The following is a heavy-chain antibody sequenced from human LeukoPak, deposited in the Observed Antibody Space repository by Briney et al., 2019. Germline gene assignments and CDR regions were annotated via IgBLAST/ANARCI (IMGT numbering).Heavy chain of an antibody. CDR3: ARVFSTYYIDY. J-gene: IGHJ4*02. Sequence: GGSLRLFCAASGFIFSNYAMRWVRQARGEGGQWVSSIGSRCSTQHYADAVKGRFTISRDNSTNTVYVQMHSLRGEDTAVYYSARVFSTYYIDYWGQGTLVTVSS. CDR1: GFIFSNYA. V-gene: IGHV3-23*01. CDR2: IGSRCSTQ. D-gene: IGHD3-3*02.